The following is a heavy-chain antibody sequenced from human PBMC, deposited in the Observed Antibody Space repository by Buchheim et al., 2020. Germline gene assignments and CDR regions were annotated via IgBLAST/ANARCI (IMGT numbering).Heavy chain of an antibody. D-gene: IGHD2-21*01. CDR2: ISYDGSNK. Sequence: QVQLVESGGGVVQPGRSLRLSCAASGFTFSSYAMHWVRQAPGKGLEWVAVISYDGSNKYYADSVKGRFTISRDNSKKTLYLQMNSLRAEDTAVYYCARDVDCGGDCYSDYYYYYGMDVWGQGTT. CDR3: ARDVDCGGDCYSDYYYYYGMDV. CDR1: GFTFSSYA. J-gene: IGHJ6*02. V-gene: IGHV3-30*04.